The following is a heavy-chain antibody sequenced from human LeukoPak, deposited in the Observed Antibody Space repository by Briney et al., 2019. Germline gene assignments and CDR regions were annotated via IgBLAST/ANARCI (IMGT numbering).Heavy chain of an antibody. Sequence: GGSLRLSCAASGFTFSTHGMSWVRQAPGKGLEWVSSISSSSSYIYYADSVKGRFTISRDNAKNSLYLQMNSLRAEDTAVYYCARVGDSSGYYRGAFDYWGQGTLVTVSS. CDR2: ISSSSSYI. V-gene: IGHV3-21*01. J-gene: IGHJ4*02. CDR1: GFTFSTHG. CDR3: ARVGDSSGYYRGAFDY. D-gene: IGHD3-22*01.